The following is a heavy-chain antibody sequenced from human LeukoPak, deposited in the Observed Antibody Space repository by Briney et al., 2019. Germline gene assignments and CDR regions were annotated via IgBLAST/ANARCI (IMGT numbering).Heavy chain of an antibody. CDR2: IRQDGREQ. D-gene: IGHD2-2*01. CDR3: VRDTSVRVPAAIVSDY. Sequence: PGGSLRLSCAASGFTFSSFWMSWVRQAPGKGLEWVANIRQDGREQYYVDSVKGRFTISRDNAKYSLFLQMSSLRAQDTAVYCCVRDTSVRVPAAIVSDYWGQGTLVTVSS. CDR1: GFTFSSFW. J-gene: IGHJ4*02. V-gene: IGHV3-7*01.